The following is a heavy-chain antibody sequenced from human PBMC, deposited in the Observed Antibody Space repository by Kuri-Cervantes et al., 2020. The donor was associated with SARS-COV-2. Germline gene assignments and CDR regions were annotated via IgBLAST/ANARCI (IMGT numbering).Heavy chain of an antibody. CDR2: IIPIFGIA. V-gene: IGHV1-69*10. Sequence: SVKVSCKASGGTFSSYAISWVRQAPGQGLEWMGGIIPIFGIANYAQKFQGRVTITADKSTSTAYMELSSLRSEDTAVYYCATRHGYSSSWPSLGYYYGMDVWGQGTTVTGSS. D-gene: IGHD6-13*01. CDR1: GGTFSSYA. J-gene: IGHJ6*01. CDR3: ATRHGYSSSWPSLGYYYGMDV.